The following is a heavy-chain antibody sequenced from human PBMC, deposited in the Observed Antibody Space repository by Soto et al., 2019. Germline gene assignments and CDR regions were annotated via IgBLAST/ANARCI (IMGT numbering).Heavy chain of an antibody. CDR1: GGSIISYY. CDR2: IYYSGST. Sequence: PSQTLSLTCTVSGGSIISYYWSWIRQPPGKGLEWIGYIYYSGSTNYNPSLKSRVTISVDTSKNQFSLKLSSVTAADTAVYYCARGERKRYDSSGYSHFDYWGQGTLVTVSS. D-gene: IGHD3-22*01. J-gene: IGHJ4*02. V-gene: IGHV4-59*01. CDR3: ARGERKRYDSSGYSHFDY.